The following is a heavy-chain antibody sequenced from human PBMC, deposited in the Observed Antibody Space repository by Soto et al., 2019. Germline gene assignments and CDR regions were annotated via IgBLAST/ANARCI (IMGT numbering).Heavy chain of an antibody. CDR1: GGSISSYY. Sequence: SETLSLTCTVSGGSISSYYWSWIRQPPGKGLEWIGYIYYSGSTNYNPSLKSRVTISVDTSKNQFSLKLSSVTAADTALYYCARDRGLYGSGSYPYYYYGMDVWGQGTTVTVSS. CDR3: ARDRGLYGSGSYPYYYYGMDV. V-gene: IGHV4-59*01. J-gene: IGHJ6*02. CDR2: IYYSGST. D-gene: IGHD3-10*01.